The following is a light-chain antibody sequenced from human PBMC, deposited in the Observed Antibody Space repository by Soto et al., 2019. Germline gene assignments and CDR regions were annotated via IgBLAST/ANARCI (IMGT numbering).Light chain of an antibody. V-gene: IGKV4-1*01. CDR1: QSVLYSSNNKNY. Sequence: DIVMTQSPDSLAVSLGERATINCKSSQSVLYSSNNKNYLAWYQQKPGQPPKLLIYWASTRESGVPDRFSGSGSGTDFTLTISSLQAEDVAVYYCQKYYSTLPWTFGQGTKVEIK. CDR3: QKYYSTLPWT. CDR2: WAS. J-gene: IGKJ1*01.